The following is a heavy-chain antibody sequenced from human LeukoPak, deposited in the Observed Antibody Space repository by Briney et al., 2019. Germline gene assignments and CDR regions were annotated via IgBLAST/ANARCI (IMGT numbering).Heavy chain of an antibody. J-gene: IGHJ6*03. V-gene: IGHV1-69*06. CDR1: GGTLSSYA. CDR2: IFPIFGTA. D-gene: IGHD3-3*01. Sequence: ASVKVSCKASGGTLSSYAISWVRQAPGQGLEWMGGIFPIFGTANYAQKFQGRVTITADKSTSTAYMELSSLRSEDTAVYYCARDLERITIFGVVTGSFNYYMDVWGKGTTVTVSS. CDR3: ARDLERITIFGVVTGSFNYYMDV.